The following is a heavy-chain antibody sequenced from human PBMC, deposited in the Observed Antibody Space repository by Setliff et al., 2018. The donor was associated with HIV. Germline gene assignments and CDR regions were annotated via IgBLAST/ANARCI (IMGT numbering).Heavy chain of an antibody. Sequence: GGSLRLSCAASGFTFSSSWMTWVRQAPGRGLEYVAGMNRDGREKLYADSVKGRFTISRDNAENSLYLQMNSLTAEDTAVYYCAKVGAWGQGTLVTSPQ. CDR2: MNRDGREK. CDR1: GFTFSSSW. V-gene: IGHV3-7*05. J-gene: IGHJ4*02. CDR3: AKVGA.